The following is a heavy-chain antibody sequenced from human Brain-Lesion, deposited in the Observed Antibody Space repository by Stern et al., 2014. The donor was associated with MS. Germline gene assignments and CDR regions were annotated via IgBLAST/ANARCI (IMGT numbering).Heavy chain of an antibody. CDR3: AKDGPALVTNWFDP. CDR2: IIPIFGSP. J-gene: IGHJ5*02. V-gene: IGHV1-69*06. CDR1: GGTFGTYP. D-gene: IGHD5-18*01. Sequence: QVQLVQSGPEVKKPGSSVQVSCKASGGTFGTYPITWLRQAPGQWLEWMGRIIPIFGSPNYAQKFQGRVTITADRSTTTVYMKLSSLKSDDAAVYYCAKDGPALVTNWFDPWGRGTLVTVSS.